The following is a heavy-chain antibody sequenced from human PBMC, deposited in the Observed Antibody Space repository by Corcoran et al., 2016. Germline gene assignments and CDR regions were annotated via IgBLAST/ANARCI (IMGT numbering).Heavy chain of an antibody. CDR3: SRRWFGIVDSVNV. D-gene: IGHD2-15*01. CDR2: ICPGTSTV. CDR1: GFDFDKSW. V-gene: IGHV5-51*01. J-gene: IGHJ6*01. Sequence: EVKVVQSGAEVKKPGETLTISCKGSGFDFDKSWIGWVRQTPGKGLEWMGIICPGTSTVHYNTSLQGRVTISADKSISTVYLQWNSLEASDTATYYCSRRWFGIVDSVNVWGQGTPVTVSS.